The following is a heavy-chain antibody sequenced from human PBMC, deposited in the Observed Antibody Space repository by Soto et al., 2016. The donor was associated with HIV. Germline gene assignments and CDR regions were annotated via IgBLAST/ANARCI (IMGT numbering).Heavy chain of an antibody. J-gene: IGHJ6*03. CDR3: ARGKGGTYDSYSMDV. Sequence: VQLVESGGGVVQPGRSLRLSCAASGFPFSRYGMHWVRQAPGKGLEWVAFIWYDGTNKYHGDSVRGRFTISRDNSKDTLFLQLDSLRGEDTAVYYCARGKGGTYDSYSMDVWGTGTTVIVSS. D-gene: IGHD1-26*01. CDR2: IWYDGTNK. CDR1: GFPFSRYG. V-gene: IGHV3-33*01.